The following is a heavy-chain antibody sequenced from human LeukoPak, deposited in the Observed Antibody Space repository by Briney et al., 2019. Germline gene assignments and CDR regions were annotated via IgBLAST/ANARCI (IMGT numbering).Heavy chain of an antibody. CDR3: ARDSMVRGVITQGGYYYYGMDV. D-gene: IGHD3-10*01. CDR1: GDSVSSNSAA. J-gene: IGHJ6*02. V-gene: IGHV6-1*01. Sequence: SQTLSLTCAISGDSVSSNSAAWNWIRQSPSRGLEWLGRTYYRSKWYNDYAVSVKSRITINPDTSKNQFSLQLNSVTPEDTAVYYCARDSMVRGVITQGGYYYYGMDVWGQGTTVTVSS. CDR2: TYYRSKWYN.